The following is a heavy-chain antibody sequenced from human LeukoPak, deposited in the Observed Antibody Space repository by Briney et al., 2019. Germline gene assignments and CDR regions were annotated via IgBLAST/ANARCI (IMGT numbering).Heavy chain of an antibody. D-gene: IGHD3-16*01. CDR1: GFTFSSYA. Sequence: GSLRLSCAASGFTFSSYAMSWVRQAPGKGLEWVSAISGSGGSTYYADSVKGRLTISRDNSKNTLYLQMNSLRAEDTAVYYCAKGLSVITFGGCNYWGQGTLVTVSS. CDR2: ISGSGGST. V-gene: IGHV3-23*01. CDR3: AKGLSVITFGGCNY. J-gene: IGHJ4*02.